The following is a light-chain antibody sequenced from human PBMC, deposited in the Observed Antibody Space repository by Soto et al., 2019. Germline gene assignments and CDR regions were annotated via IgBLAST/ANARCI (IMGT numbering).Light chain of an antibody. Sequence: EIVLTQSPGTLSLSPGERAPLSCRARQSVSSSYLAWYQQKPGQAPRLLIYGASSRATGIPDRFSGSGSGTDFTLTISRLEPEDFAVYYCQQYGSSPQVTFGPGTKVDIK. CDR1: QSVSSSY. CDR2: GAS. V-gene: IGKV3-20*01. J-gene: IGKJ3*01. CDR3: QQYGSSPQVT.